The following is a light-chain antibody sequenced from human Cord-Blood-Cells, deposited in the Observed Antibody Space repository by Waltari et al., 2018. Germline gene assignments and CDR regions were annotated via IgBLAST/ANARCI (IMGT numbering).Light chain of an antibody. J-gene: IGKJ1*01. CDR1: QSVLYSSNNKNY. CDR2: WAS. V-gene: IGKV4-1*01. CDR3: QQYYSTPWT. Sequence: DIVMTQSPDPLAVSLGERATINCKSSQSVLYSSNNKNYLAWYQQKPGQPPKLLIYWASTRESGVPDRFSGSGSGTDFTLTISSLQAEDVAVYYCQQYYSTPWTFGQGP.